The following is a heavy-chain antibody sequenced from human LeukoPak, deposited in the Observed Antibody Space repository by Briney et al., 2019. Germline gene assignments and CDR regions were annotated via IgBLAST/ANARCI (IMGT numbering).Heavy chain of an antibody. J-gene: IGHJ4*02. CDR1: GFTFSSYG. Sequence: GGSLRLSCAASGFTFSSYGMHWVRQAPGKGLEWVAFIRYDGSNKYYADSVKGRFTISRDNSKNTLYLQMNSLRAEDTAVYYCAKGDYYDSSGYDFGANYWGQGTLVTVSS. D-gene: IGHD3-22*01. CDR2: IRYDGSNK. V-gene: IGHV3-30*02. CDR3: AKGDYYDSSGYDFGANY.